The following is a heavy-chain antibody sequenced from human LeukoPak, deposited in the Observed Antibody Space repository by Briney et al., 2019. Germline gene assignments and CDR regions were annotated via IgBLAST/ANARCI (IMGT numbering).Heavy chain of an antibody. J-gene: IGHJ4*02. Sequence: GRSLRLSCAASEFTFSSYAMHWVRQAPGKGLEWVAVISYDGRNKYYADSVKGRFTISRDNSKSTLYIQMNSLRAEDTAVYYCARAKPKNMVRGLIMRRESRYYFDYWGQGTLVTVSS. CDR3: ARAKPKNMVRGLIMRRESRYYFDY. CDR2: ISYDGRNK. V-gene: IGHV3-30*14. D-gene: IGHD3-10*01. CDR1: EFTFSSYA.